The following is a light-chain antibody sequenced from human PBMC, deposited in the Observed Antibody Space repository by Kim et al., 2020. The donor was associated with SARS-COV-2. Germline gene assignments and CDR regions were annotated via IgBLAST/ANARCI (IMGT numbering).Light chain of an antibody. CDR1: QSISTW. CDR3: QHSEM. Sequence: SPRSASVGNGVTITCRASQSISTWLAWYQQKPGKAPKPVIYEASSLQSGVPSRFSGSGSGTEFTLTISSLQPDDFATYYCQHSEMFGQGTKVDIK. CDR2: EAS. J-gene: IGKJ1*01. V-gene: IGKV1-5*03.